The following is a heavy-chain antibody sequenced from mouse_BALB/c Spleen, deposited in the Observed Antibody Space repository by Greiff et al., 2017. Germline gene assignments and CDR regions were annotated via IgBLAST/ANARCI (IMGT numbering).Heavy chain of an antibody. CDR1: GDSITSGY. CDR2: ISYSGRT. CDR3: ARGYGKFDY. Sequence: EVQVVESGPSLVKPSQTLSLTCSVTGDSITSGYWNWIRKFPGNKLEYMGYISYSGRTYYNPSLKSRISIIRDTSKNQYYLQWKSVATEDTATYYCARGYGKFDYWGQGTTLTVSS. D-gene: IGHD2-10*02. V-gene: IGHV3-8*02. J-gene: IGHJ2*01.